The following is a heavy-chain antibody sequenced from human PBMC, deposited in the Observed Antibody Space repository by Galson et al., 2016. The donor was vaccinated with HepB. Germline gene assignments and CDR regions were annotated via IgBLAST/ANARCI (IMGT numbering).Heavy chain of an antibody. CDR2: IKQDGTG. D-gene: IGHD4-17*01. CDR1: GFTFSSNW. Sequence: SLRLSCATSGFTFSSNWMSWVRQAPGKGLEWVANIKQDGTGNYVDSVKGRFTISRDNAKNSLYLQMNSLRAEDTAAYYCARGPDYGDWVDFLDCWGQGTLVTVAS. CDR3: ARGPDYGDWVDFLDC. J-gene: IGHJ4*02. V-gene: IGHV3-7*04.